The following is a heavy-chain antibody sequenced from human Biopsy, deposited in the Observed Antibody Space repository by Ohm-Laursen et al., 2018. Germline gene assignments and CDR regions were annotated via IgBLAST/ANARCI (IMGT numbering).Heavy chain of an antibody. CDR2: INPSGSTT. Sequence: ASVKVSCKVSGYSFTSYYMHWVRQAPGQGLEWMGMINPSGSTTSYPQIFQGRVTMTRDTSKSTVYMELSSLRSADTAVYFCARNTGWYGDLYYFDHWGQGTLVTVSS. CDR1: GYSFTSYY. D-gene: IGHD6-19*01. V-gene: IGHV1-46*01. J-gene: IGHJ4*02. CDR3: ARNTGWYGDLYYFDH.